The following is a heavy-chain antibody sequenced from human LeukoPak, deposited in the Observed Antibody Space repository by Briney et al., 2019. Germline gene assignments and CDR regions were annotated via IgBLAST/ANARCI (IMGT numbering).Heavy chain of an antibody. J-gene: IGHJ6*04. CDR3: AELGITMIGGV. Sequence: QSGGSLRLSCVSSGFTFNNYAMNWVRQAPGKGLEWVSYISSSGSTIYYADSVKGRFTISRDNAKNSLYLQMNSLRAEDTAVYYCAELGITMIGGVWGKGTTVTISS. CDR1: GFTFNNYA. D-gene: IGHD3-10*02. V-gene: IGHV3-48*03. CDR2: ISSSGSTI.